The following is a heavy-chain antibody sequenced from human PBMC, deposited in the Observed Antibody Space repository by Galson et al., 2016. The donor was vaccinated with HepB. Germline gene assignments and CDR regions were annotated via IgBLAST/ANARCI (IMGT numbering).Heavy chain of an antibody. Sequence: SLRLSCAASGFTFSSYAMHWVRQAPGKGLEYVSAISSNGGTTYYADSVKGRFTISRDNSKSTLYLQMGSLRAEDMAVYYCARWGTSSWYDYWGQGTLVTVSS. CDR3: ARWGTSSWYDY. V-gene: IGHV3-64*02. CDR1: GFTFSSYA. J-gene: IGHJ4*02. CDR2: ISSNGGTT. D-gene: IGHD6-13*01.